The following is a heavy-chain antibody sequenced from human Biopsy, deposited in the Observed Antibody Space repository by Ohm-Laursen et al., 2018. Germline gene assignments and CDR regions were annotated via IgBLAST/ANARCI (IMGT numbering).Heavy chain of an antibody. D-gene: IGHD3-22*01. CDR2: ISARDGVV. CDR1: GLIFSDYY. CDR3: ARGKYKDFSTGLPRPYHYTLDF. Sequence: SLRLSCTASGLIFSDYYMSWIRQASGKGLEWIAYISARDGVVYYADSVKGRFTISRDNTSNSLYLQMTSLRPEDTAVFYCARGKYKDFSTGLPRPYHYTLDFWGPGTTVTVSS. J-gene: IGHJ6*02. V-gene: IGHV3-11*01.